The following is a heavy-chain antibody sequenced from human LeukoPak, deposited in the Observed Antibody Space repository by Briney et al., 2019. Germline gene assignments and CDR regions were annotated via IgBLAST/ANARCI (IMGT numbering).Heavy chain of an antibody. J-gene: IGHJ4*02. D-gene: IGHD4-11*01. CDR1: GFTFKHYM. V-gene: IGHV3-21*01. CDR3: ARVRLPIRLQSPLTE. CDR2: ISSAGAHI. Sequence: GGSLRLSCAPSGFTFKHYMMNWVRQAPGKGLEWVSSISSAGAHIYYADSVKGRFTISRDNANNSLFLQMTSLRAEDTAVYYCARVRLPIRLQSPLTEGGEGTLVTVYS.